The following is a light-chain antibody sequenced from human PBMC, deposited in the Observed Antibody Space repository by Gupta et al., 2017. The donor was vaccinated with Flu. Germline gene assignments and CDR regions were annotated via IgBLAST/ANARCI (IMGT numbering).Light chain of an antibody. CDR3: QVWDSRSDHRV. V-gene: IGLV3-21*02. Sequence: SYVLTQPPSVSVAPGQTAKITCGGHNIGVKSVHSYQQKPGQAPVLVVYGTSDRPSGIPERLSGSNSGNTATLTISRVEAGDEADYFCQVWDSRSDHRVFGGGTKLTVL. CDR1: NIGVKS. CDR2: GTS. J-gene: IGLJ2*01.